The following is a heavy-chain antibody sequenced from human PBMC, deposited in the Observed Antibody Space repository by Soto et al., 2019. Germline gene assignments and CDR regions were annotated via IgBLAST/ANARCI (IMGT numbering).Heavy chain of an antibody. CDR2: INRSGGAT. J-gene: IGHJ4*02. CDR1: GFTFEDYG. Sequence: PGGSLRLSCAASGFTFEDYGMNWVRQAPGKGLEWVAGINRSGGATGYADSVKGRFTISRDKSRNSLYLQMNSLRAEDTALYYCASLGGTGYYSGSFYWGQGTQVTVSS. V-gene: IGHV3-20*04. D-gene: IGHD3-9*01. CDR3: ASLGGTGYYSGSFY.